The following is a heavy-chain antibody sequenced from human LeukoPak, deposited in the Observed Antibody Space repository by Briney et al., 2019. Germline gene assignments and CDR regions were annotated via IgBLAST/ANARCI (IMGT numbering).Heavy chain of an antibody. D-gene: IGHD3-16*01. V-gene: IGHV3-7*03. J-gene: IGHJ6*02. CDR3: ARGGGLDV. CDR1: GFTFSSYW. CDR2: INHNGNVN. Sequence: GGSLRLSCAASGFTFSSYWMSWARQAPGKGLEWEASINHNGNVNYYVDSVKGRFTISRDNAKNSLYLQMSNLRAEDTAVYFCARGGGLDVWGQGATVTVSS.